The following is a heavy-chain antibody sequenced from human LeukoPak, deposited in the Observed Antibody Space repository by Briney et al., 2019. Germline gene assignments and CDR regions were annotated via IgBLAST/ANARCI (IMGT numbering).Heavy chain of an antibody. Sequence: PSETLSLTCTVSGDSISSGSYYWSWIRQPAGKGLEWIGRVYTSGSTNYNPSLKSRVTISVDTSKNQFSLKLSSVTAADTAVYYCARALSGYDYWFDPWGQGTLVTVSS. V-gene: IGHV4-61*02. CDR1: GDSISSGSYY. CDR2: VYTSGST. D-gene: IGHD5-12*01. J-gene: IGHJ5*02. CDR3: ARALSGYDYWFDP.